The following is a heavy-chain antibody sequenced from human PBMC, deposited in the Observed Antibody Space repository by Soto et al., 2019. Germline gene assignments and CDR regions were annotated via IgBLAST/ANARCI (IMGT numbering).Heavy chain of an antibody. J-gene: IGHJ3*02. CDR1: GFTVSSNY. CDR3: ARSTYTYGGRGAFDI. CDR2: IYIDGST. Sequence: EVQLVESGGGLIQPGGSLRLSCAASGFTVSSNYMNWVRQAPGKGLEWLSVIYIDGSTYYADSVKGRFTISRDTSKNTLYLQMNSLRAEDKAIYYCARSTYTYGGRGAFDIWGQGTMVTVSS. V-gene: IGHV3-53*01. D-gene: IGHD5-18*01.